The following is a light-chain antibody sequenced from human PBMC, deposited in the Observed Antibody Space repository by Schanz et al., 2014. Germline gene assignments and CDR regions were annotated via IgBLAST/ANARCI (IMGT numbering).Light chain of an antibody. CDR3: SSYTSSSTPYV. J-gene: IGLJ1*01. V-gene: IGLV2-14*02. CDR2: DVS. Sequence: QSALTQPASVSGSLGQSITISCTGTSSDVGSHYPVSWYQQHPGKVPKLMIYDVSNRPSGVSNRFSGSKSGDTASLTISGLQAEDEADYYCSSYTSSSTPYVFGTGTKLTVL. CDR1: SSDVGSHYP.